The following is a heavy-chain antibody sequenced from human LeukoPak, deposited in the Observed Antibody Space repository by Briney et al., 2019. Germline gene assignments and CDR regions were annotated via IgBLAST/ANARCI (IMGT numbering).Heavy chain of an antibody. Sequence: GGSLRLSCAASGFTFSTYDMNWVRQAPGKGLEWVSSISSSSSYIYYADSVKGRFTISRDNAKNSLYLQMNSLRAEDTAVYYCARLVGATPRSHFDYWGQGTLVTVSS. CDR2: ISSSSSYI. CDR1: GFTFSTYD. V-gene: IGHV3-21*01. J-gene: IGHJ4*02. CDR3: ARLVGATPRSHFDY. D-gene: IGHD3-16*01.